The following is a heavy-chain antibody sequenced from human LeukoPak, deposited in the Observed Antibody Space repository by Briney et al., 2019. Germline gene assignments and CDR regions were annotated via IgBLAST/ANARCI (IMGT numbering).Heavy chain of an antibody. CDR1: EFIFSGYW. J-gene: IGHJ4*02. CDR3: ARDGFVGAADY. D-gene: IGHD6-13*01. V-gene: IGHV3-7*01. Sequence: GGSLRLSCAASEFIFSGYWMNWVRQAPGKGLEWVANIKQDGSEKQYVDSVRGRFTISRDNAKNSLYLQMNRLGVEDTAVYYCARDGFVGAADYWGQGTLVTVSS. CDR2: IKQDGSEK.